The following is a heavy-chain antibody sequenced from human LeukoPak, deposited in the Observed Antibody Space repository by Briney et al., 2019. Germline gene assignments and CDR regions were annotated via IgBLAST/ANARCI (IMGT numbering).Heavy chain of an antibody. CDR2: INPSDAFT. V-gene: IGHV1-46*01. Sequence: ASVKVSCKASGYTFTSYFMHWVRQAPGQGLEWMGIINPSDAFTRYAQTFQGRVTVTRDTSTSTVYMELSSLRSQDTAVYYCARAESDSSGMDYWGQGTLDTVSS. CDR3: ARAESDSSGMDY. CDR1: GYTFTSYF. J-gene: IGHJ4*02. D-gene: IGHD3-22*01.